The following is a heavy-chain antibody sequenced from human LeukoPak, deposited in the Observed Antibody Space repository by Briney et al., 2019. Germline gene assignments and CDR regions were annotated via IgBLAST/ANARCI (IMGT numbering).Heavy chain of an antibody. CDR3: ARGGSSWYLGY. J-gene: IGHJ4*02. Sequence: GGSLRLSCAASGFTFSSYDMHWVRQATGKGLEWVSAIGTAGDTYYPGSVKGGFTISRENAKNSLYLQMNSLRAGDTAVYYCARGGSSWYLGYWGQGTLVTVSS. D-gene: IGHD6-13*01. CDR1: GFTFSSYD. CDR2: IGTAGDT. V-gene: IGHV3-13*04.